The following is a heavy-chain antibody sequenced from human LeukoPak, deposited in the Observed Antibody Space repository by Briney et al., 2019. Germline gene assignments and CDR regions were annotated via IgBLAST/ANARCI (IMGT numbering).Heavy chain of an antibody. V-gene: IGHV4-59*01. J-gene: IGHJ4*02. CDR1: GGSISSYY. Sequence: SETLSLTCTVSGGSISSYYWSWIRQPPGKGLEWIGYIYYSGSTNYNPSLKSRVTISVDTSKNQFSLKLSSVTAADTAVYYCARETPYYYDSSGYYFDYWGQETLVTVSS. CDR3: ARETPYYYDSSGYYFDY. D-gene: IGHD3-22*01. CDR2: IYYSGST.